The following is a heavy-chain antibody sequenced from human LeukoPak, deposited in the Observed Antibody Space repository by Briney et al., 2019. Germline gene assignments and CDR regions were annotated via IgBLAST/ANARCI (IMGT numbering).Heavy chain of an antibody. CDR3: SRGRYGSY. CDR1: GFTFSDYY. J-gene: IGHJ4*02. Sequence: GGSLRLSCAASGFTFSDYYMSWIRQTPGKGLEWISYMSGDGGTMYYADSVKGRFAISRDNAKKSVYLQMNSLSADETAVYYCSRGRYGSYWGPGTLVTVSS. D-gene: IGHD6-19*01. V-gene: IGHV3-11*01. CDR2: MSGDGGTM.